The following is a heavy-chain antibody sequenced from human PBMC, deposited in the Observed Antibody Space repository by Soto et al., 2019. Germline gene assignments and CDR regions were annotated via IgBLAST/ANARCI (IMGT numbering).Heavy chain of an antibody. CDR2: MNPNSGNT. J-gene: IGHJ6*02. D-gene: IGHD3-3*01. V-gene: IGHV1-8*01. Sequence: ASVKASCKASGYTFTSYDINWVRQATGQGLEWMGWMNPNSGNTGYAQKFQGRVTMTRNTSISTAYMGLSSLRSEDTAVYYCAVGITIFGVVADYGMDVWGQGTTVTVSS. CDR3: AVGITIFGVVADYGMDV. CDR1: GYTFTSYD.